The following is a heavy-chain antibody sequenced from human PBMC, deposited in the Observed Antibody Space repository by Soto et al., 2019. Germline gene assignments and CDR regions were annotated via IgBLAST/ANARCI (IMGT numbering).Heavy chain of an antibody. CDR3: XXXXXXXSGYYNY. D-gene: IGHD3-22*01. CDR1: GFTFSSYA. V-gene: IGHV3-30-3*01. CDR2: ISYDGSNK. J-gene: IGHJ4*02. Sequence: QVQLVESGGGVVQPGRSLRLSCAASGFTFSSYAMHWVRQAPGKGLEGVAVISYDGSNKYYADSVKGRFTISRENSKXXXXXXXXXXXXXXXXVXXXXXXXXXXSGYYNYWGQGTLVTVSS.